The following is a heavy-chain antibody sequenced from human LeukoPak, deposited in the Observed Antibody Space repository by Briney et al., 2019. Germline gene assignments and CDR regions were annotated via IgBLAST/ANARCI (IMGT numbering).Heavy chain of an antibody. CDR1: GFTFSSYS. V-gene: IGHV3-48*02. J-gene: IGHJ4*02. CDR3: AREMQVGATTFDY. CDR2: ISSSSSTI. Sequence: PGGSLGLSCAASGFTFSSYSMNWVRQAPGKGLEWVSYISSSSSTIYYADSVKGRFTISRDNAKNSLYLQMNSLRDEDTAVYYCAREMQVGATTFDYWGQGTLVTVSS. D-gene: IGHD1-26*01.